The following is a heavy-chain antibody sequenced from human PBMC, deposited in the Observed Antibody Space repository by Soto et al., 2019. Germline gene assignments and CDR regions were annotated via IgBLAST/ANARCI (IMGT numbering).Heavy chain of an antibody. Sequence: GGSLRLSCAASGFTFSFFGMHWVRQAPGKGPEWVAVISYEGNNKHYADSVKGRFSISRDNAKNTLSLLMDSLRPEDTALYYCAKTITLSPSDDSRGRGALIDHWGQGTLVTVSS. CDR3: AKTITLSPSDDSRGRGALIDH. V-gene: IGHV3-30*18. J-gene: IGHJ4*02. CDR2: ISYEGNNK. D-gene: IGHD6-19*01. CDR1: GFTFSFFG.